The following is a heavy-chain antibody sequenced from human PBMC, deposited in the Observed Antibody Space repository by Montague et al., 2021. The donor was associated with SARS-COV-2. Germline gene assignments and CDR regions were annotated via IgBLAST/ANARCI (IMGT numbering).Heavy chain of an antibody. V-gene: IGHV4-39*02. Sequence: SETLSLTCTFSSGSIISSVYSWARVPLGPGQDWEWFSNTTSPNTSYYRPTLPRRGTISVYTSKNHLSLRPSSMTAADTAVYFCARGMIRGVTTPFDYWGQGRQVALSS. CDR3: ARGMIRGVTTPFDY. J-gene: IGHJ4*02. CDR1: SGSIISSVYS. CDR2: TTSPNTS. D-gene: IGHD3-10*01.